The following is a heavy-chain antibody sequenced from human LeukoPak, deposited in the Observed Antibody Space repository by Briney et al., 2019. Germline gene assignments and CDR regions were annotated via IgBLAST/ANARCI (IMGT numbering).Heavy chain of an antibody. Sequence: SQTLSLTCTVSGGSISSGDYYWTWIRQPAGKGLEWIGRIHTSGRTDYNPSLQSRVTTSIDTSKNQFSLKLSSVTAADTAVYYCARVWSRGWFDPWGQGTLVTVSS. D-gene: IGHD3-10*01. CDR1: GGSISSGDYY. V-gene: IGHV4-61*02. J-gene: IGHJ5*02. CDR3: ARVWSRGWFDP. CDR2: IHTSGRT.